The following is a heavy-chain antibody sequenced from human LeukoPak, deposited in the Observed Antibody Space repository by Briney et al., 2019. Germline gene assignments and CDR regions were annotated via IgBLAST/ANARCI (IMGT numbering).Heavy chain of an antibody. CDR2: INHSGST. Sequence: PGGSLRLSCAASGFTFSSYAMSWVRQAPGKGLEWIGEINHSGSTNYNPSLKSRVTISVDTSKNQFSLKLSSVTAADTAVYYCARSVATFDYWGQGTLVTVSS. CDR1: GFTFSSYA. J-gene: IGHJ4*02. V-gene: IGHV4-34*01. CDR3: ARSVATFDY. D-gene: IGHD2-15*01.